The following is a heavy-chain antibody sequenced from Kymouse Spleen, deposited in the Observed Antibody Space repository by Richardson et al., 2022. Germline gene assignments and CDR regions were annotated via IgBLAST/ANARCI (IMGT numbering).Heavy chain of an antibody. J-gene: IGHJ4*02. D-gene: IGHD3-3*01. CDR3: AREDFWSGYYPYFDY. Sequence: QVQLVESGGGVVQPGRSLRLSCAASGFTFSSYGMHWVRQAPGKGLEWVAVIWYDGSNKYYADSVKGRFTISRDNSKNTLYLQMNSLRAEDTAVYYCAREDFWSGYYPYFDYWGQGTLVTVSS. CDR1: GFTFSSYG. V-gene: IGHV3-33*01. CDR2: IWYDGSNK.